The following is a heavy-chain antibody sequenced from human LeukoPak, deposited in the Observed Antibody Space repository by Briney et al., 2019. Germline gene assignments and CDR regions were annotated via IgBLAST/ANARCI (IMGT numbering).Heavy chain of an antibody. CDR2: IYYSGST. CDR1: GGSISSSSYY. V-gene: IGHV4-39*01. CDR3: ARALVAVAGTFDY. Sequence: PSETLSLTCTVSGGSISSSSYYWGWIRQPPGKGLEWIGSIYYSGSTYYNPSLKSRVTISVDTSKNQFSLKLSSVTAADTAVYYCARALVAVAGTFDYWGQGTLVTVSS. D-gene: IGHD6-19*01. J-gene: IGHJ4*02.